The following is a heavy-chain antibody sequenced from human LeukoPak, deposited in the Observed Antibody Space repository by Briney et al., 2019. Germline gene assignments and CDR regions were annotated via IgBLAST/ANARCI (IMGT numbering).Heavy chain of an antibody. CDR3: ARFGGYSYAGYVDY. V-gene: IGHV3-7*01. J-gene: IGHJ4*02. CDR1: GFTFRSYW. D-gene: IGHD5-18*01. Sequence: GRSLRLSCAASGFTFRSYWMDWVRQAPGKGLEWVANIKQDGSELYYVDSVKGRFTISRDNTKNSLFLHMSSLRAEDTAVYYCARFGGYSYAGYVDYWGQGTLVTVSS. CDR2: IKQDGSEL.